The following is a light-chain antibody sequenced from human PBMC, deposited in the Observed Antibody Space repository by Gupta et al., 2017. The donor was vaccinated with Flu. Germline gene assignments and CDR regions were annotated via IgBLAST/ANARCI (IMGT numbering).Light chain of an antibody. J-gene: IGLJ2*01. V-gene: IGLV1-47*01. CDR2: KSN. Sequence: QSVLTQPPSTSGTPGQRVTFSCSGGNSNIGINYVYWYQQLPGAAPKLIIYKSNQRPSGVPDRFSGSKSGTSASLAISELRSEDEAEYYCATWDDSLSAVVFGGGTKLTVL. CDR3: ATWDDSLSAVV. CDR1: NSNIGINY.